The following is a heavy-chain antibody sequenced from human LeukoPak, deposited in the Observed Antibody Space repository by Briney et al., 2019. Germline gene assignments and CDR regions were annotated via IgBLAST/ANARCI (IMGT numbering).Heavy chain of an antibody. CDR1: GGSISPYY. J-gene: IGHJ4*02. CDR3: ARVGDWNDLVY. CDR2: IHHTGST. V-gene: IGHV4-59*01. D-gene: IGHD1-1*01. Sequence: SETVSLTCTVSGGSISPYYWSWIRQPPGKGLEWIGYIHHTGSTNYNPSLKSRVTISVDTSKSQFSLKLRSVTAADTAVYYCARVGDWNDLVYWGQGTLVTVSS.